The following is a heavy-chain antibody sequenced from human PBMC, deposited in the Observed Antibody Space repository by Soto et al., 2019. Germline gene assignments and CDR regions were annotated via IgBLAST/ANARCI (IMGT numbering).Heavy chain of an antibody. CDR1: GGSISSNSYY. V-gene: IGHV4-39*01. J-gene: IGHJ5*02. CDR2: IYNSGST. D-gene: IGHD3-10*01. Sequence: QLQLQESGPGLVKPSETLSLTCTVSGGSISSNSYYWGWIRQPPGKGLEWIGSIYNSGSTYYNPSLKSRVTISVDTSKNQFSLRLSSVTAPDTAVYYCARHSYYYGSTYGCWLDPWGQGTLVTVSS. CDR3: ARHSYYYGSTYGCWLDP.